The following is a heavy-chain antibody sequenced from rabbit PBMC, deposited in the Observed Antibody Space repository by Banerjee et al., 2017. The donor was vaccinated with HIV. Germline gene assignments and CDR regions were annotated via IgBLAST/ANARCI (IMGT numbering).Heavy chain of an antibody. CDR2: IYAGSSGST. Sequence: QSLEESGGDLVKPGASLTLTCTASGFSFSSSYYMCWVRQAPGKGPEWIACIYAGSSGSTYYASWAKGRFTISKTSSTTVTLQMTSLTAADTATYFCARDYNSNDYYNLWGQGTLVTVS. J-gene: IGHJ4*01. D-gene: IGHD1-1*01. CDR3: ARDYNSNDYYNL. CDR1: GFSFSSSYY. V-gene: IGHV1S40*01.